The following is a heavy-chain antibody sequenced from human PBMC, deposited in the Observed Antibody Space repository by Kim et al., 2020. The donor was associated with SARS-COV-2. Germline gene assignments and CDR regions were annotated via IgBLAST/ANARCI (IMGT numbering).Heavy chain of an antibody. Sequence: QKFRGRVTITADESTSTAYMELSSLRSEDTAVYYCTIVVVITASGRYFDLWGRGTLVTVSS. D-gene: IGHD3-22*01. CDR3: TIVVVITASGRYFDL. V-gene: IGHV1-69*01. J-gene: IGHJ2*01.